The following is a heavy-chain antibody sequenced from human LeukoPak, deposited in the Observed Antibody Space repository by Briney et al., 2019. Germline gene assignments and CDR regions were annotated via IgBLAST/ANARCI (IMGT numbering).Heavy chain of an antibody. CDR2: INWNGGST. V-gene: IGHV3-20*04. J-gene: IGHJ6*03. CDR1: GFTFSSYA. D-gene: IGHD4-17*01. CDR3: AREYDYGRNYYYYYMDV. Sequence: GGSLRLSCAASGFTFSSYAMSWVRQAPGKGLEWVSGINWNGGSTGYADSVKGRFTISRDNAKNSLYLQMNSLRAEDTALYYCAREYDYGRNYYYYYMDVWGKGTTVTVSS.